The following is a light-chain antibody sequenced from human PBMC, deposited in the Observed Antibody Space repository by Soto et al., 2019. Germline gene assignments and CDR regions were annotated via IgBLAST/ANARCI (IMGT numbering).Light chain of an antibody. V-gene: IGKV1-39*01. CDR1: QSISSY. CDR3: LQDYNYPPT. J-gene: IGKJ1*01. Sequence: DIQMTQSPSSLSASVGDRVTITCRSSQSISSYLNWYQQKPGKAPKILIYAASSLQSGVPSRFSGSGSGTDFTLTISSLQHEDFASYYCLQDYNYPPTFGQGTKVDIK. CDR2: AAS.